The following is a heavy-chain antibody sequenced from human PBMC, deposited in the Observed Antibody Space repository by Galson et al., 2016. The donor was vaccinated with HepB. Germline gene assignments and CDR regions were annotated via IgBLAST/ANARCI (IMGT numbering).Heavy chain of an antibody. V-gene: IGHV3-13*01. D-gene: IGHD3-22*01. CDR2: IGISGAT. Sequence: SLRLSCAASGFSFSSYDMHWVRQATGKGLEWASAIGISGATYYSDSVRGRFTISRENARDSFYLQMNGLTAGDTALYYCVGAFTTTWYHFDYWGQGTVVTVSS. J-gene: IGHJ4*02. CDR3: VGAFTTTWYHFDY. CDR1: GFSFSSYD.